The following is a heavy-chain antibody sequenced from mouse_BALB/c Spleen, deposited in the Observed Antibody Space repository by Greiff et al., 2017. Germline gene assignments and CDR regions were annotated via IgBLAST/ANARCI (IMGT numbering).Heavy chain of an antibody. CDR3: ARGKVPYYYAMDY. Sequence: QVQLQQSGPGLVQPSQSLSITCTVSGFSLTSYGVHWVRQSPGKGLEWLGVIWSGGSTDYNAAFISRLSISKDNSKSQVFFKMNSLQANDTAIYYCARGKVPYYYAMDYWGQGTSVTVSS. CDR2: IWSGGST. J-gene: IGHJ4*01. CDR1: GFSLTSYG. V-gene: IGHV2-2*02.